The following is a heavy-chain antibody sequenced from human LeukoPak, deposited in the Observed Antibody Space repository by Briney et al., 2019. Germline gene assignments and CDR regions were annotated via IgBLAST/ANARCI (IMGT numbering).Heavy chain of an antibody. Sequence: PGGSLRLSCAASGFTFSSYAMSWVRQAPGKGLEWVSAISGSGGSTYYADSVKGRFTISRDNSKNTLYLQMNSLRAEDTAVYYRAKSLSHRAVAGLNSFDYWGQGTLVTVSS. CDR3: AKSLSHRAVAGLNSFDY. J-gene: IGHJ4*02. V-gene: IGHV3-23*01. D-gene: IGHD6-19*01. CDR1: GFTFSSYA. CDR2: ISGSGGST.